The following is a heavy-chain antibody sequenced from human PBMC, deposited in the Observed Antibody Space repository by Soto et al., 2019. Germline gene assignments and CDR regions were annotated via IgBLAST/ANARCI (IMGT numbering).Heavy chain of an antibody. Sequence: EVQLLESGGGLVQPGGSLRLSCAASGFTFNAYAMTWVRQAPGKGLEWVSAIGGSGGNRYYADSVRGRFTISRDNSKDTVDLQMNSLRVEDTAVYYCARVASDYINSDDNWGQGILVTVSS. D-gene: IGHD4-4*01. CDR2: IGGSGGNR. CDR1: GFTFNAYA. V-gene: IGHV3-23*01. J-gene: IGHJ4*02. CDR3: ARVASDYINSDDN.